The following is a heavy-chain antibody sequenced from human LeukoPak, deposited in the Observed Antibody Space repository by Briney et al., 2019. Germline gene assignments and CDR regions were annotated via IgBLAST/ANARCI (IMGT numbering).Heavy chain of an antibody. J-gene: IGHJ5*02. CDR1: GFTFSSYG. D-gene: IGHD6-6*01. Sequence: PGGTLRLSCAASGFTFSSYGMSWVRQAPGKGLEWVSAISGSGGSTYYADSVKGRFTISRDNSKNTMYLQMNSLRGEDTAVYYCAKSIAALNWFDPWGQGTLVTVSS. V-gene: IGHV3-23*01. CDR2: ISGSGGST. CDR3: AKSIAALNWFDP.